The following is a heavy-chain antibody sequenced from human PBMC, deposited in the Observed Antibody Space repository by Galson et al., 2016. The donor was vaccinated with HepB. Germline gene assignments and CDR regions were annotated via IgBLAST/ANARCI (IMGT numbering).Heavy chain of an antibody. CDR1: GFTFSRYA. V-gene: IGHV3-64*04. J-gene: IGHJ3*01. D-gene: IGHD5-24*01. CDR3: ARGGGDGSSRIFAFDF. CDR2: ISGDGVTT. Sequence: SLRLSCAVSGFTFSRYAMHWVRQAPGKGLEYVSAISGDGVTTYYADSVKGRFTISRDNSNTVYLQMNSLRAEDTAVYYCARGGGDGSSRIFAFDFWGQGTMVTVSS.